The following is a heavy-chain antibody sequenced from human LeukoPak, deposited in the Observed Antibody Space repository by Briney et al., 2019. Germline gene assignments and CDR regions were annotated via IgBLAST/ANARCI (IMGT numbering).Heavy chain of an antibody. J-gene: IGHJ4*02. D-gene: IGHD3-10*01. CDR1: GGSFSGYY. V-gene: IGHV4-34*01. CDR2: INHSGST. Sequence: PSDPLTLTCAVYGGSFSGYYWRWIRQPPGKGLEWIGEINHSGSTNYNPSLKSRVTISVDTSKNQFSLKLSSVTAADTAVYYCARGPVDYYGSGSLDYWGQGTLVTVSS. CDR3: ARGPVDYYGSGSLDY.